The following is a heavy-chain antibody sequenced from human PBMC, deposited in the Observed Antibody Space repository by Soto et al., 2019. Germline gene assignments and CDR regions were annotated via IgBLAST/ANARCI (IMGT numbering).Heavy chain of an antibody. J-gene: IGHJ4*02. V-gene: IGHV4-4*02. CDR3: AKAGSGHPYYSEK. D-gene: IGHD3-3*01. CDR2: VYHSGTT. Sequence: PSETLSLTCVVSGASITSNNWWSWVRQPPGKGLEWVGEVYHSGTTNYNPSLKSRVTLSVDKSKNQFSLKVTSVTAADTAVYYCAKAGSGHPYYSEKWGKGTLVTVSS. CDR1: GASITSNNW.